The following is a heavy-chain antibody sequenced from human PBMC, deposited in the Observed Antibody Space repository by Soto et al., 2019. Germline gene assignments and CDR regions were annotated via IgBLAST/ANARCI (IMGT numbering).Heavy chain of an antibody. CDR3: TTGLSNGYYNFDY. Sequence: HLVESGGGLIKPGGSLRLSCADSGFTFSNAWMSWVRQAPGKGLEWVGRIKGEADGGTTDYAAPVKGRITISRDHSKDTLYLQMNSLKTEDTAVYYCTTGLSNGYYNFDYWGQGTPVTVSS. CDR2: IKGEADGGTT. V-gene: IGHV3-15*01. CDR1: GFTFSNAW. D-gene: IGHD3-22*01. J-gene: IGHJ4*02.